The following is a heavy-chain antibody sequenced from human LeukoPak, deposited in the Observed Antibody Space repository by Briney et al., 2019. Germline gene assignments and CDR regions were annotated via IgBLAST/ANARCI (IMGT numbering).Heavy chain of an antibody. CDR3: ARIGARYDSSGYAFDY. CDR2: LSWNSGNI. Sequence: GGSLRLSCAASGFTFDDYAMHWVRQAPGKGLEWVSGLSWNSGNIGYADSVKGRFTISRDNAKNSLYLQMNSLRAEDTALYYCARIGARYDSSGYAFDYWGQGTLVTVSS. D-gene: IGHD3-22*01. CDR1: GFTFDDYA. V-gene: IGHV3-9*01. J-gene: IGHJ4*02.